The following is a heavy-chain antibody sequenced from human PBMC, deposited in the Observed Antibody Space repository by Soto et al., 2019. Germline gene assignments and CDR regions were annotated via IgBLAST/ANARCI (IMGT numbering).Heavy chain of an antibody. CDR3: ARRTIFGVIWWFDP. CDR2: ISAYNGNT. CDR1: GYTFTSYG. Sequence: GASVKVSCKASGYTFTSYGISWLRQSPGQGLEWMGWISAYNGNTNYAQKLQGRVTMTTDTSTSTAYMELRSLRSDDTAVYYCARRTIFGVIWWFDPWGQGTLVTVSS. D-gene: IGHD3-3*01. V-gene: IGHV1-18*01. J-gene: IGHJ5*02.